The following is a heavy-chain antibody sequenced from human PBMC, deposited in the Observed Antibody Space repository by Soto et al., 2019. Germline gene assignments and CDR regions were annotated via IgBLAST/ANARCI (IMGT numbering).Heavy chain of an antibody. CDR1: GFTFGDYA. CDR2: IRSKAYGGTT. V-gene: IGHV3-49*03. D-gene: IGHD2-15*01. CDR3: TRGGPGCSGGSCYATPNWFDP. Sequence: GGSLRLTCTASGFTFGDYAMSWFRQAPGKGLEWVGFIRSKAYGGTTEYAASVKGRFTISRDDSKSIAYLQMNSLKTEDTAVYYCTRGGPGCSGGSCYATPNWFDPWGQGT. J-gene: IGHJ5*02.